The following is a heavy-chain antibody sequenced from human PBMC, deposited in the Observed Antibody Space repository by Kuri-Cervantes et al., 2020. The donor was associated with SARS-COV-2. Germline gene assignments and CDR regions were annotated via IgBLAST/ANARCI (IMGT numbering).Heavy chain of an antibody. J-gene: IGHJ4*01. V-gene: IGHV3-23*01. CDR3: AKRDAYSQGSYFDY. CDR1: GFTFSKYA. D-gene: IGHD5-24*01. Sequence: GGSLRLSCAASGFTFSKYAMTWVRQAPGKGLEWVSTISGSEDVKPLADSVKGRFTFSRDNSRITLYLEMSSLRVEDTAVYYCAKRDAYSQGSYFDYWGHGTLVTVSS. CDR2: ISGSEDVK.